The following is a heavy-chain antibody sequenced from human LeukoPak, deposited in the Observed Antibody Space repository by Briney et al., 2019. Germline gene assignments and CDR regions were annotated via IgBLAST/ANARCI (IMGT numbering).Heavy chain of an antibody. CDR2: INPNSGGT. J-gene: IGHJ3*02. D-gene: IGHD3-22*01. V-gene: IGHV1-2*02. CDR1: GYTFTGYY. Sequence: GASVKVSCKASGYTFTGYYLHWVRQAPGQGLEWMGWINPNSGGTNYAQKFQGRVTMTRDTSISTAYMELSRLRSDDTAVYYCARSSLNYYDSSGYYCVGACDIWGQRTMVTVSS. CDR3: ARSSLNYYDSSGYYCVGACDI.